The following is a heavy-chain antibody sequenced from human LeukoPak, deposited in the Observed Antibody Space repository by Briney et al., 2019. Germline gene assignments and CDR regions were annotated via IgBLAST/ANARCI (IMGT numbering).Heavy chain of an antibody. CDR1: GGSISSSNW. D-gene: IGHD3-3*01. Sequence: SGTLSLTCAVSGGSISSSNWWSWVRQPPGKGLEWIGEIYHSGSTNYNPSLKSRVTISVDKSKNQFSLKLSSVTAADTAVYYCARDSTDYDFWSGYYTGWFDPWGQGTLVTVSS. CDR3: ARDSTDYDFWSGYYTGWFDP. CDR2: IYHSGST. J-gene: IGHJ5*02. V-gene: IGHV4-4*02.